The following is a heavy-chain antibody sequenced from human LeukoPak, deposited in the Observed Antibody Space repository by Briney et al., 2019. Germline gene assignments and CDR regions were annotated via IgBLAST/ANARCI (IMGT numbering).Heavy chain of an antibody. D-gene: IGHD4-17*01. J-gene: IGHJ3*02. V-gene: IGHV3-11*01. CDR3: ARRDYGDFGAFDI. Sequence: PGGSLSLLWAAAGLNFSVYYMRWGRHPRGEGREWVAYVSRKGDNTYYADAVKVRFTICKANATHSLYLQMNSLRAEDTAVYYCARRDYGDFGAFDIWGQGTMVTVSS. CDR2: VSRKGDNT. CDR1: GLNFSVYY.